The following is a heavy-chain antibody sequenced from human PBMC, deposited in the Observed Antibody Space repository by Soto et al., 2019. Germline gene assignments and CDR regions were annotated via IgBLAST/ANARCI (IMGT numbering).Heavy chain of an antibody. V-gene: IGHV1-3*01. Sequence: ASVKVSCKASGYTFTSYAMHWVRQAPGQRLEWMGWINAGNGNTKYSQKFQGRVTITRDTSASTAYMELSSLRSEDTAVYYCARSGCCSSTSGLGKDNAFDIWGQGTMVTVSS. CDR1: GYTFTSYA. J-gene: IGHJ3*02. CDR3: ARSGCCSSTSGLGKDNAFDI. CDR2: INAGNGNT. D-gene: IGHD2-2*01.